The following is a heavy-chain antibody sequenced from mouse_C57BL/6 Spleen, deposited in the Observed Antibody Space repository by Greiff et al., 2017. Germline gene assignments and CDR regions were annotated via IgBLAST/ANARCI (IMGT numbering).Heavy chain of an antibody. Sequence: QVQLKESGAELVRPGASVTLSCKASGYTFTDYEMHWVKQTPVHGLEWIGAIDPETGGTAYNQKFKGKAILTADKSSRTAYMELRSLTSEDSAVYYCTRRDGYYGYFDVWGTGTTVTVSS. V-gene: IGHV1-15*01. CDR1: GYTFTDYE. CDR2: IDPETGGT. D-gene: IGHD2-3*01. J-gene: IGHJ1*03. CDR3: TRRDGYYGYFDV.